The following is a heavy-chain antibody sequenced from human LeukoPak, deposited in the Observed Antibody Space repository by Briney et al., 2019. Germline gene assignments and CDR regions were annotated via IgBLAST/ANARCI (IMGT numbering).Heavy chain of an antibody. Sequence: GGSLRLSCVASGFTFSNYAMSWVRQAPGKGLEWVSAITGSGTNKYYADSLKGRFTTSRDNSKNTVFLQMNSLRHEDTAIYYCVIWGDYDVLTGYYVPTSWGQGTLVTVAS. D-gene: IGHD3-9*01. J-gene: IGHJ5*02. CDR2: ITGSGTNK. CDR3: VIWGDYDVLTGYYVPTS. CDR1: GFTFSNYA. V-gene: IGHV3-23*01.